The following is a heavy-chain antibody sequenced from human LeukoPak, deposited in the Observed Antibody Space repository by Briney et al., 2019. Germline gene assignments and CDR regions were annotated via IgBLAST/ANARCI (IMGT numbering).Heavy chain of an antibody. J-gene: IGHJ3*02. Sequence: PSETLSLTCTASGDSITNSNYYWGWVRQSPGRGLEWLGNIFYNGGPYYNPSFKSRVVISVDTSKNHFSLTLNAVTAADTAVYHCASYSGIYSAFEIWSQGTLVTVFS. V-gene: IGHV4-39*07. CDR1: GDSITNSNYY. CDR2: IFYNGGP. D-gene: IGHD1-26*01. CDR3: ASYSGIYSAFEI.